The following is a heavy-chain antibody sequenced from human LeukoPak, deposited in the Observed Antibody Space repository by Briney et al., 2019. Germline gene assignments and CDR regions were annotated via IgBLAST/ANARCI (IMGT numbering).Heavy chain of an antibody. Sequence: GGSLRLSCAASGFTFDDYAMHWVRQAPGKGLEWVSGISWNSGSIGYADSVKGRFTISRDNAKNSLYLQMNSLRAEDTALYYCAKDFSKKAVAGTLGYWGQGTLVTVSS. D-gene: IGHD6-19*01. CDR1: GFTFDDYA. J-gene: IGHJ4*02. CDR2: ISWNSGSI. V-gene: IGHV3-9*01. CDR3: AKDFSKKAVAGTLGY.